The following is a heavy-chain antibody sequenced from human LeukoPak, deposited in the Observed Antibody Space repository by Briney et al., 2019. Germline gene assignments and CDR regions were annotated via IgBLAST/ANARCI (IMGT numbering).Heavy chain of an antibody. J-gene: IGHJ6*02. Sequence: SETLSLTCTVSGGSVNSGDYFWSWVRQTPGKGLEWIGYIFNSGSTYYSPSLKSRVTISIDTSKNQFSLRLSSVTAADTAVYFCARGRRQRAATDKEYNYYYVMDVWGLGTTVTVSS. CDR1: GGSVNSGDYF. CDR2: IFNSGST. V-gene: IGHV4-30-4*01. D-gene: IGHD3-22*01. CDR3: ARGRRQRAATDKEYNYYYVMDV.